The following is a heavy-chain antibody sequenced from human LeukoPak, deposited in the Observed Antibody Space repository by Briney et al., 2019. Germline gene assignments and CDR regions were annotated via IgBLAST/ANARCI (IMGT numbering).Heavy chain of an antibody. Sequence: GGSLRLSYAASGFTFSDYYMSWIRQAPGKGLEWVSYISSSGSTIYYADSVKGRFTISRDNAKNSLYLQVNSLRAEDTAVYYCARAWFYDSSGYEINYWGQGTLVTVSS. V-gene: IGHV3-11*04. D-gene: IGHD3-22*01. J-gene: IGHJ4*02. CDR3: ARAWFYDSSGYEINY. CDR2: ISSSGSTI. CDR1: GFTFSDYY.